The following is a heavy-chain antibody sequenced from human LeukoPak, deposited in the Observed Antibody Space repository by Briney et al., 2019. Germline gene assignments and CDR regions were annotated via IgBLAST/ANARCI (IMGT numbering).Heavy chain of an antibody. V-gene: IGHV3-11*04. CDR1: GFTFTDHY. CDR2: ISSSGDII. D-gene: IGHD3-10*01. J-gene: IGHJ4*02. CDR3: TREDYYYASGH. Sequence: AGGSLRLSCVASGFTFTDHYMSWVRQAPGKGLEWVSYISSSGDIIYYADSVKGRFTISRDNAKNSLYLQMNGLRAEDTAVYYCTREDYYYASGHWAQGTLVTVSS.